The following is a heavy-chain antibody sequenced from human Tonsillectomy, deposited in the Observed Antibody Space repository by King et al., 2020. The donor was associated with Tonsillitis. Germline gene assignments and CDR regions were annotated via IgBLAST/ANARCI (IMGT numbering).Heavy chain of an antibody. D-gene: IGHD1-26*01. Sequence: VQLVQSGAEVKKPGESLKISCKGSGYSFTSYWIGWVRQIPGKGLEWMGIIYPGDSDTRYSPSFQGQVTISADKSISTAYLQWNSLKASDTAMYYCARRAEVSGSYYNNWFDPWGQGTLVTVSS. CDR1: GYSFTSYW. CDR2: IYPGDSDT. V-gene: IGHV5-51*01. CDR3: ARRAEVSGSYYNNWFDP. J-gene: IGHJ5*02.